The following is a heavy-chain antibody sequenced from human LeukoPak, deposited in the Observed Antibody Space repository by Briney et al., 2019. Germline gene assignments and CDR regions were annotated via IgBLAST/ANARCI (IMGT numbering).Heavy chain of an antibody. D-gene: IGHD1-1*01. Sequence: SETLSLTCTVSGGSISSGGYYWTWIRQPPGKGLEWIGSIYYSGSTYNNPSLKSRITISVDTSKNQFSLNLSSVTAADTAVYYCARVRRAGNTGWNFDLWGRGTLVTVSS. CDR2: IYYSGST. J-gene: IGHJ2*01. V-gene: IGHV4-30-4*08. CDR1: GGSISSGGYY. CDR3: ARVRRAGNTGWNFDL.